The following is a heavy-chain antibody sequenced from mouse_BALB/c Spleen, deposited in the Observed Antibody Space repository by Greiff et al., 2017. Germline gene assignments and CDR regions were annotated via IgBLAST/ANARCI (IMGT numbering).Heavy chain of an antibody. CDR1: GYSITSDYA. CDR2: ISYSGST. CDR3: ARYYDYPMDY. V-gene: IGHV3-2*02. J-gene: IGHJ4*01. D-gene: IGHD2-4*01. Sequence: EVKLLESGPGLVKPSQSLSLTCTVTGYSITSDYAWNWIRQFPGNKLEWMGYISYSGSTSYNPSLKSRISITRDTSKNQFFLQLNSVTTEDTATYYCARYYDYPMDYWGQGTSVTVSS.